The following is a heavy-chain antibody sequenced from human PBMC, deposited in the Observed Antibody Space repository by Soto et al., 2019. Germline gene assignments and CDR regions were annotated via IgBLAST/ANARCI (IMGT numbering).Heavy chain of an antibody. V-gene: IGHV1-69*01. Sequence: QVQLVQSGAEVKKPGSSVKVSCTASGGTFSSYAISWVRQAPGQGLEWMGGIIPIFGTANYAQKFQGRVTITADESTSTAYMELSSLRSEDTAVYYCARGLGSSSVYYYYGMDVWGQGTTVTVSS. CDR1: GGTFSSYA. D-gene: IGHD6-6*01. CDR2: IIPIFGTA. CDR3: ARGLGSSSVYYYYGMDV. J-gene: IGHJ6*02.